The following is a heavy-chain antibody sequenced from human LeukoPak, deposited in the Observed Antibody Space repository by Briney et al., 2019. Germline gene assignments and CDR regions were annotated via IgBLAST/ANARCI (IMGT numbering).Heavy chain of an antibody. CDR1: GFTFSSYT. J-gene: IGHJ4*02. CDR3: ARGRLVVTALDY. CDR2: ITTNGGRT. Sequence: GGSLRLSCAASGFTFSSYTMHWVRQAPGKGLEYVSAITTNGGRTYYANSFKGRFTISRDNSKSTLYLQMGSLRTEDMAVYYCARGRLVVTALDYWGQGTLVTVSS. V-gene: IGHV3-64*01. D-gene: IGHD2-21*02.